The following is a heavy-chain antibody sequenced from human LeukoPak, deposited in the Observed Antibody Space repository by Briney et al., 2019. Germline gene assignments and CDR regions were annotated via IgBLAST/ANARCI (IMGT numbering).Heavy chain of an antibody. Sequence: GASVKVSCKASGYTFTSYGISWVRQAPGQGLEWMGWISAYNGNTNYAQKLQGRVTMTEDTSTDTAYMELSSLRSEDTAVYYCATDFRTVGSTGYWGQGTLVTVSS. CDR3: ATDFRTVGSTGY. D-gene: IGHD1-26*01. V-gene: IGHV1-18*01. CDR2: ISAYNGNT. CDR1: GYTFTSYG. J-gene: IGHJ4*02.